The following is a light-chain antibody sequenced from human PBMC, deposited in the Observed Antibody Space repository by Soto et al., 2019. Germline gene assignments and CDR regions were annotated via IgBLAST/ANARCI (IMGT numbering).Light chain of an antibody. CDR2: DVS. CDR1: SSEVGGYNY. CDR3: SSYTSSSTFYA. V-gene: IGLV2-14*01. Sequence: LTQPASVTGSAGQSITLSCPGTSSEVGGYNYVSWYQQHPGKAPKLMIYDVSNRPSGVSNRFSGSKSGNTASLTISGLQAEDEADYYCSSYTSSSTFYAFGTGTKVTVL. J-gene: IGLJ1*01.